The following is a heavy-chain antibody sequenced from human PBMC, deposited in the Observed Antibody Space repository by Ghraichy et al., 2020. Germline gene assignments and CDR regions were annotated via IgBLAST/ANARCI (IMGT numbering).Heavy chain of an antibody. D-gene: IGHD3-10*01. CDR2: DYNSGST. CDR1: GESISNNNYH. V-gene: IGHV4-39*01. CDR3: ARTRGRAWSYDY. Sequence: SETLSLTCIVSGESISNNNYHWGRFRQRPGQGLVCIVSDYNSGSTYDSPTLSTRITILVDRTKNQFSLRLSSVTAADTAVYFCARTRGRAWSYDYWGQGLLVPVSS. J-gene: IGHJ4*02.